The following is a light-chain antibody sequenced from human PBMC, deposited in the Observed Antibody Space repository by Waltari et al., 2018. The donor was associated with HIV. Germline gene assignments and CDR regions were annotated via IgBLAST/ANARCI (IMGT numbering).Light chain of an antibody. CDR2: GPS. Sequence: EIVLTQTPGTLSMSPGDAAPLSCRASQSISSTYLAWYQQKPGQAPRLLIYGPSRRATGIPDRFSGSGSGTDFTLTIIRLEPEDSAVYYCQQYDSSFPVYTFCQGTKLEIK. J-gene: IGKJ2*01. V-gene: IGKV3-20*01. CDR1: QSISSTY. CDR3: QQYDSSFPVYT.